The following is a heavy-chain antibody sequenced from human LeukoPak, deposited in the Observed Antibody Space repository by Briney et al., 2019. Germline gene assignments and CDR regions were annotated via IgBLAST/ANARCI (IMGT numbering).Heavy chain of an antibody. D-gene: IGHD2-15*01. CDR2: TYYSGTT. Sequence: SESLSLTCTVSGGSISNYYGGWIRQTPGKGLELIGYTYYSGTTNYNPSLKSRVSISVDTSKKQFSLKLSSVTAADTAVYYCARSPGGGFDIWGQGTMVTVSS. CDR3: ARSPGGGFDI. J-gene: IGHJ3*02. CDR1: GGSISNYY. V-gene: IGHV4-59*01.